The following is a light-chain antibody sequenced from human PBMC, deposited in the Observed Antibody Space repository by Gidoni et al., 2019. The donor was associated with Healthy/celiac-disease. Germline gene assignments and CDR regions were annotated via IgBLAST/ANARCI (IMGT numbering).Light chain of an antibody. CDR2: AAS. CDR1: QSISSY. Sequence: DIQMTQSPSSLSASVGDRVTITCRASQSISSYLNWYQQKPGKAPKLLIYAASSLQSWVPSRFSGSGSVTDFTLTISSLQPEDFATYYCQQSYSTQDTFGQGTKLEIK. CDR3: QQSYSTQDT. J-gene: IGKJ2*01. V-gene: IGKV1-39*01.